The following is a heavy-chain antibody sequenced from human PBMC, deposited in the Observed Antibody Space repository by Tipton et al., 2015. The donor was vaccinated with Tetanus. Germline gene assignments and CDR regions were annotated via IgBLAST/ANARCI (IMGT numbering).Heavy chain of an antibody. CDR1: GASLSSGDYY. CDR3: ARDPAVLRFLEWLPDWYFAL. V-gene: IGHV4-30-4*01. J-gene: IGHJ2*01. D-gene: IGHD3-3*01. Sequence: TLSLTCTVSGASLSSGDYYWSWIRKPPGKDLEWIGYIYQTGTTYYNPSLKGRVTISMDRSNTQFSLRLDSLTAADTAVYYCARDPAVLRFLEWLPDWYFALWGRGTLVTVSS. CDR2: IYQTGTT.